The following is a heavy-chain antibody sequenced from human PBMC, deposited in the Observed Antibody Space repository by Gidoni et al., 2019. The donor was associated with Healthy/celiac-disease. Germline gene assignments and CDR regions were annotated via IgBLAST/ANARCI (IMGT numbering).Heavy chain of an antibody. CDR1: GGSFSGYY. CDR2: SNHRGST. CDR3: ASYCSSTSCRRYYYYGMDV. J-gene: IGHJ6*02. D-gene: IGHD2-2*01. V-gene: IGHV4-34*01. Sequence: QVQLQQWRAGLLKPSETLSLTSAVYGGSFSGYYRSWSRQPPGKRLEWIGESNHRGSTNYNPSLKSRVTISVDTSKNQFSLKLSSVTAADTAVYYCASYCSSTSCRRYYYYGMDVWGQGTTVTVSS.